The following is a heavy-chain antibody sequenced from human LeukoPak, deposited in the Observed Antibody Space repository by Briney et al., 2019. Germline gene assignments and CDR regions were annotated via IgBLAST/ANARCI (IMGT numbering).Heavy chain of an antibody. J-gene: IGHJ3*02. Sequence: PSETLSLTCTVSGDSINNYYWSWIRQPPGKGLEWIGYIYYTGSTNYNPSLKSRVAISVDTSKNQFSLKLSSVTAADTAVYYCACGDLELGAFDIWGQGTMVTVSS. CDR1: GDSINNYY. V-gene: IGHV4-59*03. CDR3: ACGDLELGAFDI. D-gene: IGHD3-10*01. CDR2: IYYTGST.